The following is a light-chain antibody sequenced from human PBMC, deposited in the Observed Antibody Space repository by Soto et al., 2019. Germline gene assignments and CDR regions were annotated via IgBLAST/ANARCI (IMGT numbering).Light chain of an antibody. CDR2: GAS. CDR3: QQRSNLPPT. Sequence: EVVLSQSTAPLSASPGDRATLSSRASQSVSRNLAWYQLNPGQAPSLLISGASTRAAYIPDRFSGSGSGTDVTLTISSLEPEDFAVYYCQQRSNLPPTFGQGTRLEIK. V-gene: IGKV3-11*01. CDR1: QSVSRN. J-gene: IGKJ5*01.